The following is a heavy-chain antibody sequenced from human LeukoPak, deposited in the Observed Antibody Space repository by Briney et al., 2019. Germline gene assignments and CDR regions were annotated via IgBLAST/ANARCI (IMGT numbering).Heavy chain of an antibody. J-gene: IGHJ4*02. CDR2: ISSSSSYI. D-gene: IGHD3-10*01. V-gene: IGHV3-21*01. Sequence: GGSLRLSCAASGFTVSSNYMSWVRQAPGKGLEWVSSISSSSSYIYCADSVKGRFTISRDNAKNSLYLQMNSLRAEDTAVYYCARAQGSGSGDYWGQGTLVTVSS. CDR3: ARAQGSGSGDY. CDR1: GFTVSSNY.